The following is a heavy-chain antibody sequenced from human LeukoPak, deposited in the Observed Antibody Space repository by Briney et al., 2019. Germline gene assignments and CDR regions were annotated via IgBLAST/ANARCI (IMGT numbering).Heavy chain of an antibody. Sequence: GGSLRLSCAASGFTFSSYGMDWVRQAPGKGLEWVAAIGASGSSTYYAASVEGRFTISRDNAKETLYLQMDSLRADDTAVYFCAKSPYYDSSGDAFEIWGQGTLVTVSS. CDR2: IGASGSST. J-gene: IGHJ3*02. V-gene: IGHV3-23*01. D-gene: IGHD3-22*01. CDR3: AKSPYYDSSGDAFEI. CDR1: GFTFSSYG.